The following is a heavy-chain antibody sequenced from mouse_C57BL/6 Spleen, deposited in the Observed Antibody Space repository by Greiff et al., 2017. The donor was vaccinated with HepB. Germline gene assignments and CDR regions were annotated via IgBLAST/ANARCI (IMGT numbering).Heavy chain of an antibody. D-gene: IGHD1-1*01. CDR2: IYPGSGST. CDR3: AKGDYYGSSYDY. J-gene: IGHJ2*01. V-gene: IGHV1-55*01. CDR1: GYTFTSYW. Sequence: VQLQQPGAELVKPGASVKMSRKASGYTFTSYWITWVKQRPGQGLEWIGDIYPGSGSTNYNEKVKSKATLTVDTSSSTADMQISGLTSEDSAVYYCAKGDYYGSSYDYWGQGATLTVSS.